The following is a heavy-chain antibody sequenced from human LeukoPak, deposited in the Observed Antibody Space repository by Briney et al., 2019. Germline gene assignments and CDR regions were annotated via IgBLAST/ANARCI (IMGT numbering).Heavy chain of an antibody. CDR1: GFTFSNYW. CDR2: IKQDGSEK. Sequence: GGSLRLSCAASGFTFSNYWMSWVRQAPGKGLEWVANIKQDGSEKYYVDSVKGRFTISRDNTKNSLYVQMNSLRAEDTAVYYCARLRGLYSDTNRYQTALDCWGQGTLVTVSS. CDR3: ARLRGLYSDTNRYQTALDC. V-gene: IGHV3-7*01. D-gene: IGHD1-26*01. J-gene: IGHJ4*02.